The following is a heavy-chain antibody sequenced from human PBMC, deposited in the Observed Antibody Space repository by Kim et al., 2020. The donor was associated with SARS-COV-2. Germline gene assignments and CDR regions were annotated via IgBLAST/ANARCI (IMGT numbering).Heavy chain of an antibody. V-gene: IGHV3-23*01. Sequence: GGSLRLSCAASGFTFSSYAMSWVRQAPGKGLEWVSAISGGGGSTYYADSVKGRFTISRDNSKNTLYLQMNSLRAEDTAVYYCAKDGEGQWLEWFDPWGQGTLVTVSS. J-gene: IGHJ5*02. CDR1: GFTFSSYA. CDR3: AKDGEGQWLEWFDP. CDR2: ISGGGGST. D-gene: IGHD6-19*01.